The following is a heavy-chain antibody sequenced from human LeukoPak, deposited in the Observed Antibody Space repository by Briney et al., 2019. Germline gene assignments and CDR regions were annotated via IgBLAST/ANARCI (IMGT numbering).Heavy chain of an antibody. D-gene: IGHD5-12*01. Sequence: SVKVSCKASGGTFSSYAISWVRQAPGQGLEWMGGIIPIFGTANYAQKFQGRVTITTDESTSTAYMELSSLRSEDTAVYYCARAAFSGYDYPLYYFDYWGQGTLVTVSS. CDR1: GGTFSSYA. V-gene: IGHV1-69*05. CDR2: IIPIFGTA. CDR3: ARAAFSGYDYPLYYFDY. J-gene: IGHJ4*02.